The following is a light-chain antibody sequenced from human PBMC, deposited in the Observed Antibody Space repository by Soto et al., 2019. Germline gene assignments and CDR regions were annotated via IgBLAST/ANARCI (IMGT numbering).Light chain of an antibody. CDR1: TSDVGAYNL. Sequence: QSALTQPRSVSGSPGQLITLSCDGSTSDVGAYNLVSWYQQHPGEAPKLMIYDVIKRPSGVPYRFSGSKSGNTASLTISGLQADDEADYYCCSYAGNFIWVFGGGTKLTVL. V-gene: IGLV2-11*01. CDR3: CSYAGNFIWV. CDR2: DVI. J-gene: IGLJ3*02.